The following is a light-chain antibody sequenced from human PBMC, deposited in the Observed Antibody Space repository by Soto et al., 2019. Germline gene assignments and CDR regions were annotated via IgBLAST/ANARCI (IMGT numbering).Light chain of an antibody. J-gene: IGKJ1*01. CDR2: GAS. CDR3: QQYDNWPPWT. Sequence: EIVMTQSPATLSVSPGERATLSCRASQSVSTNLAWYQQKPGQAPRLVIYGASTRAAGTPARFSGRGSGTEFNLANSSLQAEDFAVYYCQQYDNWPPWTFGQGTKVEIK. V-gene: IGKV3-15*01. CDR1: QSVSTN.